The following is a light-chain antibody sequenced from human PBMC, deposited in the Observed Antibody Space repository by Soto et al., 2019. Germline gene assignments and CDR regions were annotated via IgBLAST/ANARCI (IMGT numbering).Light chain of an antibody. CDR3: QQYGDSPRGT. CDR1: QIVSSNY. Sequence: EVVLTQSPASLSLSPGERATLSCGASQIVSSNYLAWYQQKPGLAPRLLIYDASTRATGVPDRFRGSGSGTDFTLTINRLEPEYCAVYYCQQYGDSPRGTFGGGTKVEIK. CDR2: DAS. V-gene: IGKV3D-20*01. J-gene: IGKJ4*01.